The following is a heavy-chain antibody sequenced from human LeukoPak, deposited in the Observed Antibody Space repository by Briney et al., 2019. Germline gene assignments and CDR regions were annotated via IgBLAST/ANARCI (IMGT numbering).Heavy chain of an antibody. V-gene: IGHV4-39*07. CDR3: ARFVAGATVFDY. D-gene: IGHD1-26*01. J-gene: IGHJ4*02. CDR2: VYYSGST. Sequence: SETLSLTCTVSGDSINIDNYYWGWIRQPPGKGPEWIGIVYYSGSTYYSTSLKSRVTISVDTSKNQFSLKVSSVTAADTAVYYCARFVAGATVFDYWGQGTLVTVSS. CDR1: GDSINIDNYY.